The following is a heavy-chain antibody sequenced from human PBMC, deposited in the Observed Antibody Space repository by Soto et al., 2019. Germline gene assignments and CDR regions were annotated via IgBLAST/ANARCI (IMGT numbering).Heavy chain of an antibody. Sequence: QMQLVQSGPEVKKPGTSVKVSCKASGFTFTSSAVQWVRQARGQRLEWIGWIVVGSGNTNYAQKFQERVTITRDMSTSTAYMELSSLRSEDTAVYYCAASRYCSGGSCYSADTVTTYAGFDYWGQGTLVTVSS. CDR1: GFTFTSSA. D-gene: IGHD2-15*01. V-gene: IGHV1-58*01. J-gene: IGHJ4*02. CDR3: AASRYCSGGSCYSADTVTTYAGFDY. CDR2: IVVGSGNT.